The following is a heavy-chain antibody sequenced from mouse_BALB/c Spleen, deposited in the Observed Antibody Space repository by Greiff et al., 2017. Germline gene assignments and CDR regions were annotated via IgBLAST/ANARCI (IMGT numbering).Heavy chain of an antibody. CDR2: INPSNGGT. V-gene: IGHV1S81*02. J-gene: IGHJ4*01. D-gene: IGHD2-10*02. CDR3: TRWGYGNLYYAMDY. Sequence: VQLQQSGAELVKPGASVRLSCKASAYTFPSYLMSWVKQRPGQGLEWIGEINPSNGGTNFNEKFKSKATLTVDKSSSTAYMQLSSLTSEDSAVYYCTRWGYGNLYYAMDYWGQGTSVTVSS. CDR1: AYTFPSYL.